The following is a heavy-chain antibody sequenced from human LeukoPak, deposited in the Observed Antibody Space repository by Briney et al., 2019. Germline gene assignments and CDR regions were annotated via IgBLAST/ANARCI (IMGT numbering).Heavy chain of an antibody. D-gene: IGHD3-22*01. Sequence: SVKVSCKASGGTFSSYAISWVRQAPGQGLEWMGGIIPIFGTANYAQKFQGRVTITTDESTSTAYMELSSLRSEDTAVYYCARLSETPVYYYSSGYYYLDSWGQGTLVTVSS. V-gene: IGHV1-69*05. CDR1: GGTFSSYA. CDR2: IIPIFGTA. CDR3: ARLSETPVYYYSSGYYYLDS. J-gene: IGHJ4*02.